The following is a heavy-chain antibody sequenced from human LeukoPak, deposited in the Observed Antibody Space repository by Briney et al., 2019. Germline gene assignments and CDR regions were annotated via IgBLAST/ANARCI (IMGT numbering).Heavy chain of an antibody. J-gene: IGHJ4*02. Sequence: PGGSLRLSCAVSGFPFSSYSMNWVRQAPGKGLEWVSYISASGSNIYYLDAVKGRFTVSRDNAMNSLFLQMGRPRAEDTAIYYCVRVKGTYFDFWGQGTLVTVSS. V-gene: IGHV3-48*01. CDR3: VRVKGTYFDF. CDR2: ISASGSNI. CDR1: GFPFSSYS. D-gene: IGHD1-1*01.